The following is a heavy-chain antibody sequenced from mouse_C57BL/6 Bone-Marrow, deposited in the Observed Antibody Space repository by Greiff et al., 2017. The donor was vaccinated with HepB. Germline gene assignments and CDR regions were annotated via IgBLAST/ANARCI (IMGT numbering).Heavy chain of an antibody. CDR1: GFTFSDYY. CDR3: ARDDDGLDY. D-gene: IGHD1-2*01. Sequence: EVMLVESEGGLVQPGSSMKLSCTASGFTFSDYYMAWVRQVPEKGLEWVANINYDGSSTYYLDSLKSRFIISRDNAKNILYLQLSSLKSEDTATYYCARDDDGLDYWGQGTTLTVSS. J-gene: IGHJ2*01. CDR2: INYDGSST. V-gene: IGHV5-16*01.